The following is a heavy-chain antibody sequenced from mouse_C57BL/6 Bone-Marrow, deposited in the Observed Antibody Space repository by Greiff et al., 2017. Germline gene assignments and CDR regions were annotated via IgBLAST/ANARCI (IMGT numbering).Heavy chain of an antibody. CDR1: GYSITSGYY. V-gene: IGHV3-6*01. CDR3: ARETTLTGRAFDY. CDR2: ISYDGSN. D-gene: IGHD4-1*01. Sequence: DVKLQESGPGLVKPSQSLSLTCSVTGYSITSGYYWNWIRQFPGNKLEWMGYISYDGSNNYNPSLKNRISITRDTSKNQFFLKLNSVTTEDTATYYCARETTLTGRAFDYWGQGTTLTVSS. J-gene: IGHJ2*01.